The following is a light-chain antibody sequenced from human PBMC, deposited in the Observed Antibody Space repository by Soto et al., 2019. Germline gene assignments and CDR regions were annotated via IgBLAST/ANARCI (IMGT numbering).Light chain of an antibody. CDR1: SSNIGAGYD. J-gene: IGLJ2*01. CDR2: DNT. Sequence: QSVLTQPPSVSGAPGQRVTISCTGSSSNIGAGYDVHWYEQLPGTAPKLLIYDNTNRPSGVPDRFSGSKSGTSASLAITGLQAEDEADYYCQSYDNSLSTSVFGGGTKLTLL. CDR3: QSYDNSLSTSV. V-gene: IGLV1-40*01.